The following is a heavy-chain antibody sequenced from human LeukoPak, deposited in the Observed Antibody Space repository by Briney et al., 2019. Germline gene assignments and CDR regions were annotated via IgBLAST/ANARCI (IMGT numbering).Heavy chain of an antibody. CDR3: AKDPVRGGFVVTTPNYYDGMDV. CDR1: GFTFSSYG. CDR2: ISYDGSNK. J-gene: IGHJ6*02. V-gene: IGHV3-30*18. Sequence: GGSLRLSCAASGFTFSSYGMRWVRQAPGKGLEWVAVISYDGSNKYYADSVKGRFTISRDHSKNTLYLQMNSLRAEDTAVYYCAKDPVRGGFVVTTPNYYDGMDVWGQGTTVTVSS. D-gene: IGHD5-12*01.